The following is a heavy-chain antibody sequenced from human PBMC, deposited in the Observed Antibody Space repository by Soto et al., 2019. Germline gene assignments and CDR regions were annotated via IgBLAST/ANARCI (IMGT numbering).Heavy chain of an antibody. V-gene: IGHV1-69*06. CDR1: GGTLSNNA. J-gene: IGHJ6*02. CDR3: ARGCDVRGIAVVPAANPCYYGMAG. CDR2: IIPLSATT. Sequence: QVQLVQSGTEVKKPGSSVKVSCKASGGTLSNNAISWVRQAPGQGLEWMGGIIPLSATTNYAQKFQGRVTITGDRSTSTAYMELTSLTSEDTAVYSCARGCDVRGIAVVPAANPCYYGMAGWGQGTTVNVSS. D-gene: IGHD2-2*01.